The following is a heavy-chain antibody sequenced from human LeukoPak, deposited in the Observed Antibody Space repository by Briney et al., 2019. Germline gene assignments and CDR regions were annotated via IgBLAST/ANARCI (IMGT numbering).Heavy chain of an antibody. D-gene: IGHD6-19*01. CDR1: GFTFSNYA. Sequence: GSLRLSCAASGFTFSNYAMRWVRQAPGKGLEWVSGISGSGDSTYYADSVKGRFTISRDNSKNTLYLQMNSVRAEDTAVYYCARRSGIAVAGAFDYWGQGTLVTVSS. V-gene: IGHV3-23*01. J-gene: IGHJ4*02. CDR3: ARRSGIAVAGAFDY. CDR2: ISGSGDST.